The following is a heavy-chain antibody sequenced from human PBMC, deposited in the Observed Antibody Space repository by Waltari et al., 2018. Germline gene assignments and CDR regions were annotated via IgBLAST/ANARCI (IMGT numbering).Heavy chain of an antibody. CDR2: INAGNGNT. CDR1: GYTFTSYA. CDR3: ARSYGSGSYSDY. D-gene: IGHD3-10*01. Sequence: QVHLVQSGAEVKKPGASVKVSCKASGYTFTSYAMHWVRQAPGQRLEWMGWINAGNGNTKYSQKFQGRVTITRDTSASTAYMELSSLRSEDTAVYYCARSYGSGSYSDYWGQGTLVTVSS. V-gene: IGHV1-3*01. J-gene: IGHJ4*02.